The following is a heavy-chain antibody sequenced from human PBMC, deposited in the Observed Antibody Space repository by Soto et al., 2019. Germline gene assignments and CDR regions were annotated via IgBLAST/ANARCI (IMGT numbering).Heavy chain of an antibody. D-gene: IGHD3-3*01. J-gene: IGHJ6*02. Sequence: ASVKVSCKASGYTITSYGISWVRQVPGQGLEWMGWISGYNGNTKYAQKFQGRVTMTTDTSTSTAYMELRSLRSDDTAVFYCARDSMTIFGVVIKDYYYGMDVWGQGTMVTVSS. CDR2: ISGYNGNT. V-gene: IGHV1-18*01. CDR1: GYTITSYG. CDR3: ARDSMTIFGVVIKDYYYGMDV.